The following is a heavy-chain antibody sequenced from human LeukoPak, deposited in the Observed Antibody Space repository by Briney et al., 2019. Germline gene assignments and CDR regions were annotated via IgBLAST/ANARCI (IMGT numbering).Heavy chain of an antibody. D-gene: IGHD2-15*01. V-gene: IGHV4-34*01. J-gene: IGHJ6*03. CDR3: ARLGYCSGGSCYYYYYMDV. Sequence: SETLSLTCAVYGGSFSGYYWSWIRQPPGKGLEWIGEINHSGSTNYNPSLKSRVTISVDTSKNQFSLKLSSVTAADTAAYYCARLGYCSGGSCYYYYYMDVWGKGTTATVSS. CDR1: GGSFSGYY. CDR2: INHSGST.